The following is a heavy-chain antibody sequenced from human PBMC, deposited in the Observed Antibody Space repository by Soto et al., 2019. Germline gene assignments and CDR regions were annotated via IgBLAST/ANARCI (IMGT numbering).Heavy chain of an antibody. CDR1: GFTVSSNY. J-gene: IGHJ6*02. D-gene: IGHD3-3*01. CDR2: IYSGGST. V-gene: IGHV3-53*01. Sequence: GGSLRLSFAASGFTVSSNYMGWVRQAPGKGLEWVSVIYSGGSTYYADSVRGRFTISRDNSKNTLYLQMNSLRAEDTAVYYCASLTIFGVVPDYGMDVWGQGTTVTVSS. CDR3: ASLTIFGVVPDYGMDV.